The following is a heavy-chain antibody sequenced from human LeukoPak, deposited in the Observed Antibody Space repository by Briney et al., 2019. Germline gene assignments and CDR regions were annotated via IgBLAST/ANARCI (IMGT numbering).Heavy chain of an antibody. Sequence: GGSLRLSCAASGFTFSNYWMTWVRQAPGKGLEWVANIKQDGSEKYYVDSVKGRFTISRDNAKNSLYLQMNSLRAEDTAVYFCVRAIGSNTLWGQGTLVTVSS. CDR2: IKQDGSEK. CDR3: VRAIGSNTL. V-gene: IGHV3-7*01. J-gene: IGHJ4*02. D-gene: IGHD4-23*01. CDR1: GFTFSNYW.